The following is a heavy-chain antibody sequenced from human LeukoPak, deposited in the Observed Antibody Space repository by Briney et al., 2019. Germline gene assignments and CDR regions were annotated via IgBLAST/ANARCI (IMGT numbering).Heavy chain of an antibody. CDR2: ISTGGGST. Sequence: GGSLRLSCAASGFTFSGNAMSWVRQAPGKGLEWVSAISTGGGSTYYADSVKGRFTISRDNPNNTLYLQMNNLRAEDTAVYYCAKPRDSIVGTTTPTRLATLDIWGQGTMVTVSS. J-gene: IGHJ3*02. V-gene: IGHV3-23*01. CDR1: GFTFSGNA. CDR3: AKPRDSIVGTTTPTRLATLDI. D-gene: IGHD1-26*01.